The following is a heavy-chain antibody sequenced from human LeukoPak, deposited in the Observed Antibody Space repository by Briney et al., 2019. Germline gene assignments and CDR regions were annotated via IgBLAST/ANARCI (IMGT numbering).Heavy chain of an antibody. CDR2: IYYSGST. CDR3: ARRGYYDSRGWFDP. J-gene: IGHJ5*02. V-gene: IGHV4-39*01. CDR1: GGSISSSSYY. D-gene: IGHD3-22*01. Sequence: SETLSLTCTVSGGSISSSSYYWGWLRQPPGTGLEWIGSIYYSGSTYYNPSLKSRVTISVDTSKNQFSLKLSSVTAADTAVYYCARRGYYDSRGWFDPWGQGTLVTVSS.